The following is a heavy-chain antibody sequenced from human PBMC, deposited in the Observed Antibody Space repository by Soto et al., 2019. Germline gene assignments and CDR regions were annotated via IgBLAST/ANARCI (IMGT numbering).Heavy chain of an antibody. CDR3: AKGVDNFNRRGMDV. CDR2: ISSGGGNM. CDR1: GFRFNDYA. Sequence: GGSLRLSCAASGFRFNDYAMSWVRQAPGKGLEWASGISSGGGNMDYTDSVKGRFTISRDNSKNTLYLQMNSLRAEDTAVYYCAKGVDNFNRRGMDVWGQGTTVTVSS. V-gene: IGHV3-23*01. D-gene: IGHD5-12*01. J-gene: IGHJ6*02.